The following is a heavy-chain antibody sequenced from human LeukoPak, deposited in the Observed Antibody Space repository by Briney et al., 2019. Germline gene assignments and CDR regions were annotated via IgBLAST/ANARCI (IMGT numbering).Heavy chain of an antibody. V-gene: IGHV1-8*03. CDR3: AREGLTGEDFDY. CDR2: MNPNSSNT. Sequence: ASVKVSCKASGYTFTSYDINWVRQATGQGLEWMGWMNPNSSNTGYAQKFQGGVTITRNTSISTAYMELSSLRSEDTAVYYCAREGLTGEDFDYWGQGTLVTISS. J-gene: IGHJ4*02. CDR1: GYTFTSYD. D-gene: IGHD7-27*01.